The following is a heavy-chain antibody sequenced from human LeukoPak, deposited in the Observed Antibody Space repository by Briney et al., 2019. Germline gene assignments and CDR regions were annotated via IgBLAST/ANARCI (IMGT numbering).Heavy chain of an antibody. CDR2: INGRGVST. CDR1: GFTFSTYA. CDR3: AKGGTNEAFDI. J-gene: IGHJ3*02. Sequence: GGSLRLSCAASGFTFSTYAVSWVRQAPGKGLEWVSCINGRGVSTYYADSVKGRFTISRDNSKNTLYLQMNSLRAEDTAVYYCAKGGTNEAFDIWGQGTMVTVSS. D-gene: IGHD1/OR15-1a*01. V-gene: IGHV3-23*01.